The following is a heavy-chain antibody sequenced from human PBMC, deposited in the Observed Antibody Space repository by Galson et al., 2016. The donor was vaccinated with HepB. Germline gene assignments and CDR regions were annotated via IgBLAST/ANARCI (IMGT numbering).Heavy chain of an antibody. CDR2: ISHSGGTT. V-gene: IGHV3-23*01. D-gene: IGHD6-13*01. CDR1: EFTFSSYA. CDR3: AKDLWVRQQLAYYFDD. Sequence: SLRLSCAASEFTFSSYAMAWVRQAPGKGLEWVSGISHSGGTTYYADSVKGRFTVSSDNSKNTLYLQMSSLRAEDTAVYYCAKDLWVRQQLAYYFDDWGQGTLVTVSS. J-gene: IGHJ4*02.